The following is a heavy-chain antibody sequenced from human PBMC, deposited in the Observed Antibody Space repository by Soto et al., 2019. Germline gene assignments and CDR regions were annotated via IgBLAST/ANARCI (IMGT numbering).Heavy chain of an antibody. CDR1: GFSFDEYA. V-gene: IGHV3-9*01. CDR3: AKGFCSSTRCLTYSYMDV. D-gene: IGHD2-2*01. J-gene: IGHJ6*03. Sequence: EVQLVESGGGLVQPGRSLRLSCAASGFSFDEYAMHWVRQAPGKCLEWVSGVSWNSGTMGYGDSVRGRFAISRDNAKNSLYLQMNSLTPEDTAFYDCAKGFCSSTRCLTYSYMDVWGKGTTVTVSS. CDR2: VSWNSGTM.